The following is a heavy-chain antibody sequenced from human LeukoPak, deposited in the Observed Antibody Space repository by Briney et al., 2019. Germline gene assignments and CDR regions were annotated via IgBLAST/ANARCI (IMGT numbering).Heavy chain of an antibody. CDR2: ISSSSSTI. V-gene: IGHV3-48*01. D-gene: IGHD6-13*01. Sequence: PGGSLRLSCAASGFTFSSYSMNWVRQAPGKGLEWVSYISSSSSTIYYADSVKGRFTISRDNAKNSLYLQMNSLRAEDTAVYYCARGSSSWFGGPYFDYWGQGTLVTVPS. J-gene: IGHJ4*02. CDR1: GFTFSSYS. CDR3: ARGSSSWFGGPYFDY.